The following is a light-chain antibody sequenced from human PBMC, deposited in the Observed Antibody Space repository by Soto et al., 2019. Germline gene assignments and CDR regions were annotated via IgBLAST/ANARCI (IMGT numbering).Light chain of an antibody. V-gene: IGLV1-47*01. J-gene: IGLJ1*01. CDR2: RNN. CDR1: SSNIGSNY. CDR3: AAWDDSLSGRGV. Sequence: QSVLTQSPSACGTPGQRVTISCSGSSSNIGSNYVYWYQQLPGTAPKLLIYRNNQRPSGVPDRFSGSKSGTSASLAISGLRSEDEADYYCAAWDDSLSGRGVFGTGTKVTVL.